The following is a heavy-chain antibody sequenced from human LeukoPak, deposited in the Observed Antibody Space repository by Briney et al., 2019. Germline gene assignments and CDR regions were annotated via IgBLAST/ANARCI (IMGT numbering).Heavy chain of an antibody. CDR3: ASSLTPGDGYNSRPFDY. V-gene: IGHV3-53*01. D-gene: IGHD5-24*01. CDR2: IYTGGDT. CDR1: GFTVSSNY. J-gene: IGHJ4*02. Sequence: GGSLRLSCAASGFTVSSNYMSWVRQAPGKGLEWVSVIYTGGDTYYADSVKGRFTISRDNAKNSLHLQMNSLRAEDTAVYYCASSLTPGDGYNSRPFDYWGQGTLVTVSS.